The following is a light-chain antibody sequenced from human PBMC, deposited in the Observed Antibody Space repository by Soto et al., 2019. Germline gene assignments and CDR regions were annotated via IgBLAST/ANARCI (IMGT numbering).Light chain of an antibody. V-gene: IGLV2-8*01. CDR1: SSDRAGYNY. CDR2: EVS. Sequence: QSALTQPPSASGSPGQSVTISCTGTSSDRAGYNYVSWYQPHPGKAPKLMIYEVSKRPSGVPSRFSGSKSGNTASLTVSGLQAEDEADYYCSSYAGSNNLVVGGGTKLTVL. J-gene: IGLJ2*01. CDR3: SSYAGSNNLV.